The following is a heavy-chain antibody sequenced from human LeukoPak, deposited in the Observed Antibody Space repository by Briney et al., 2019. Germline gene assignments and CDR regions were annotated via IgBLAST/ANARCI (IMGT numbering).Heavy chain of an antibody. V-gene: IGHV3-30-3*01. CDR1: GFTFSSYA. CDR3: LTIVETTIDAFDI. J-gene: IGHJ3*02. D-gene: IGHD1-26*01. CDR2: ISYDGSNE. Sequence: GGSLRLSCAASGFTFSSYAMHWVRQAPGKGLEWVAIISYDGSNEYYADSVKGRFTISRDNAKKTLFLQVNSLRAEDTAVYYCLTIVETTIDAFDIWGQGTMVTVSS.